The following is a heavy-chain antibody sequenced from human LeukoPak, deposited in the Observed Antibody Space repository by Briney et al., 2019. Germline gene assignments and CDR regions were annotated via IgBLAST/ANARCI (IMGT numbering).Heavy chain of an antibody. CDR3: ARLGYCSSTSCYSRWFDP. CDR2: IIPILGIA. CDR1: GGTFSSYT. Sequence: GASVKVSCKASGGTFSSYTISWVRQAPGQGLEWMGRIIPILGIANYAQKFQGRVTITADESTSTAYMELSSLRSEDTAVYYCARLGYCSSTSCYSRWFDPWGQGTLVTVSS. D-gene: IGHD2-2*02. V-gene: IGHV1-69*02. J-gene: IGHJ5*02.